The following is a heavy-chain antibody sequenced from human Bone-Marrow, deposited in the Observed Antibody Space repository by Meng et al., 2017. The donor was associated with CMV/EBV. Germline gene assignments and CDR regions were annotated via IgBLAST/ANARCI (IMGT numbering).Heavy chain of an antibody. V-gene: IGHV4-31*02. J-gene: IGHJ4*02. CDR2: IYYSGSA. D-gene: IGHD3-22*01. CDR3: VRYCYDTSGYYYFDY. Sequence: GGSISSGGDYWGWLRQHPGKGLEWIGYIYYSGSAYYSPSLKSRVTISVDTSKNQFSLKLSSVTAADTAVYYCVRYCYDTSGYYYFDYWGQGTLVTVS. CDR1: GGSISSGGDY.